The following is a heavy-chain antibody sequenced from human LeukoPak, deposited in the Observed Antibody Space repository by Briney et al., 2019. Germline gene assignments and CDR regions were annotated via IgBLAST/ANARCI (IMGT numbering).Heavy chain of an antibody. CDR1: GISFSNYG. CDR2: ISSSGTTI. Sequence: GGSLRLSCAASGISFSNYGMNWVRQAPGKGLEWVSYISSSGTTIYYADSVKGRFTISRGNAKNSLYLQMNSLRAEDTAVYYCARRTVTRDWYFDLWGRGTLVTVSS. V-gene: IGHV3-48*04. D-gene: IGHD4-17*01. CDR3: ARRTVTRDWYFDL. J-gene: IGHJ2*01.